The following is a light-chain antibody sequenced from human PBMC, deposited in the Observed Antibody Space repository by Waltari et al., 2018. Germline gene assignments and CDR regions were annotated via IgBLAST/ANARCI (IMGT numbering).Light chain of an antibody. CDR2: DAS. J-gene: IGKJ4*01. Sequence: EVVLTQSPDTLSLSPGQKATLSCRASQRIRTFLPWYQQKPGQAPRPLIYDASIRATGIPARFSGSGSGTDFTLTISSLEPEDFAVYYCHQRYNWPPLIFGGGTKVQIK. CDR3: HQRYNWPPLI. V-gene: IGKV3-11*01. CDR1: QRIRTF.